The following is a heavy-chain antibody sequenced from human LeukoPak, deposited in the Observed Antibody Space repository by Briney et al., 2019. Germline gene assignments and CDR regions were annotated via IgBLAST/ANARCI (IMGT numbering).Heavy chain of an antibody. CDR1: GFTFSSYS. CDR2: ISSSSSTI. V-gene: IGHV3-48*01. J-gene: IGHJ6*04. D-gene: IGHD4-23*01. Sequence: GGSLRLSCAASGFTFSSYSMNWVRQAPGKGLEWVSYISSSSSTIYYADSVKGRFTISRDNAKNSLYLQMNSLRAEDTAVYYCASYYGGKPDVWAKGPRSPSPQ. CDR3: ASYYGGKPDV.